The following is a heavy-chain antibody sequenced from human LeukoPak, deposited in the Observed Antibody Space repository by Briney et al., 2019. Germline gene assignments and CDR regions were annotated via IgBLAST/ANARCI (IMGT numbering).Heavy chain of an antibody. Sequence: SETLSLTCTVSGGSISSYYWSWIRQPAGKGLEWIGRIYTSGSTNYNPSLKSRVTMSVDTSKNQFSLKLSSVTAADTAVYYCKGNMLPTQSLYGMDVWGQGATVTVSS. CDR3: KGNMLPTQSLYGMDV. CDR2: IYTSGST. J-gene: IGHJ6*02. D-gene: IGHD2-15*01. CDR1: GGSISSYY. V-gene: IGHV4-4*07.